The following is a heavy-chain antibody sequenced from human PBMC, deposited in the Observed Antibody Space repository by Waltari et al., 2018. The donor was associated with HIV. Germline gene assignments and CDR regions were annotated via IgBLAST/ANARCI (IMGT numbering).Heavy chain of an antibody. CDR2: VKHGGST. Sequence: QVQLQQWGAGLLKPSETLSLTCAVYGGSFSGYYWSWIRHSPGKGLEWIGEVKHGGSTNYNPFFKSRVTISLDTPKNQFSLKVDSVTAADAAIYYCARDGLGPYFYGMDVWGQGTTVTVSS. CDR3: ARDGLGPYFYGMDV. V-gene: IGHV4-34*01. CDR1: GGSFSGYY. J-gene: IGHJ6*02. D-gene: IGHD3-16*01.